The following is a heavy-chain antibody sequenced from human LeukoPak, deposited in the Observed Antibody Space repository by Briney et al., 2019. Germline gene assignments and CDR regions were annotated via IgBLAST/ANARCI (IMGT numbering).Heavy chain of an antibody. Sequence: GGSLRLSCAASGFTFSSYAMHWVRQAPGKGLEWVAVISYDGSNKYYADSVKGRFTISRDNSKNTLYLQMNSLRAEDTAVYYCASSGDFTVTGSLYAFDIWGQGTMVTVSS. V-gene: IGHV3-30*04. CDR1: GFTFSSYA. CDR2: ISYDGSNK. CDR3: ASSGDFTVTGSLYAFDI. J-gene: IGHJ3*02. D-gene: IGHD4-17*01.